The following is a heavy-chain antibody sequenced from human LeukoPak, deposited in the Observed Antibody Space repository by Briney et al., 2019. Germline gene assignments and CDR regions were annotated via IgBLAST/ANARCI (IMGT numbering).Heavy chain of an antibody. CDR3: ARGLMDGGYPC. D-gene: IGHD5-12*01. CDR1: GGSFSGYY. Sequence: SETLSLTCAVYGGSFSGYYWSWIRQPPGKGLEWIGEINHSGSTNYNPSLKSRVTISVGTSKNQFSLKLSSVTAADTAVYYCARGLMDGGYPCWGQGTLVTVSS. V-gene: IGHV4-34*01. CDR2: INHSGST. J-gene: IGHJ4*02.